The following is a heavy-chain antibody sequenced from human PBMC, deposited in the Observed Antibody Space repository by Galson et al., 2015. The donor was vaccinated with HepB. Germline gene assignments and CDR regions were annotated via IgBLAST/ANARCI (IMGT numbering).Heavy chain of an antibody. J-gene: IGHJ2*01. D-gene: IGHD4-17*01. CDR1: GFTFSSYG. V-gene: IGHV3-21*01. Sequence: SLRLSCAASGFTFSSYGMHWVRQAPGKGLEWVSSISSSSSYIYYADSVKGRFTISRDNAKNSLYLQMNSLRAEDTAVYYCARAIGDYMYWYFDLWGRGTLVTVSS. CDR2: ISSSSSYI. CDR3: ARAIGDYMYWYFDL.